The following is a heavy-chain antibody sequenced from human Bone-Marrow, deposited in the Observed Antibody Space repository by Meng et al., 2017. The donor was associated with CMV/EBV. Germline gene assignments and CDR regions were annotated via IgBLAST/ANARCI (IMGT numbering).Heavy chain of an antibody. J-gene: IGHJ5*02. CDR2: INPSGGAT. CDR3: ARGDYGGNSGFDP. CDR1: GSTFTKYF. V-gene: IGHV1-46*01. Sequence: KASGSTFTKYFIHWVRQAPGQGPEWVGIINPSGGATTYAQRFQGRVTMTRDTSTSTLYMDLTNLRSDDTAVYYCARGDYGGNSGFDPWGQGTLVTVSS. D-gene: IGHD4-23*01.